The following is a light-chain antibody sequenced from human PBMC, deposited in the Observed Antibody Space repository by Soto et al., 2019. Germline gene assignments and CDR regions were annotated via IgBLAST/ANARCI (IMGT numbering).Light chain of an antibody. CDR3: QQYDNWPWT. CDR2: GAS. Sequence: EIVLTQSPATLCVSPGVRASLACRASQSISDTLAWYQQKPGQAPRLLIHGASTRAPGFPARFSGSGSGTDFTLTISSLQSEDFAVYYCQQYDNWPWTFGQGTKVDIK. J-gene: IGKJ1*01. CDR1: QSISDT. V-gene: IGKV3-15*01.